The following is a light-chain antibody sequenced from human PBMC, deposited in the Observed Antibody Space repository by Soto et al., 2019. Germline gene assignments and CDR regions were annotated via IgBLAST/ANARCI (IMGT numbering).Light chain of an antibody. CDR3: HPYHSIPYT. Sequence: DIVMTQSPDSLAVSLGERATINCRSSQSLLYTSNHKNYLAWSQQRPGQPPRLLFHWASTRESGVPDRFSASWSGTDFTLTISSLQAEDVAVYYCHPYHSIPYTFGGGTKVEIK. CDR2: WAS. J-gene: IGKJ4*01. CDR1: QSLLYTSNHKNY. V-gene: IGKV4-1*01.